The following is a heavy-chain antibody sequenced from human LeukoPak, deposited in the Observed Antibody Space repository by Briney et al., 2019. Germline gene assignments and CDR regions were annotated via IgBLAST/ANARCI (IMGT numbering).Heavy chain of an antibody. CDR2: IYHLGST. D-gene: IGHD1-26*01. J-gene: IGHJ4*02. V-gene: IGHV4-39*01. CDR1: GGSLSSGNYY. Sequence: SETLSLTCTVSGGSLSSGNYYWGWIRQPPGKGLEWIASIYHLGSTYYNTSLTSRVSPSVDTPKNEFSLKLTSVTAADTAVFYCARRRESHPFDSWGQGTLVTVSS. CDR3: ARRRESHPFDS.